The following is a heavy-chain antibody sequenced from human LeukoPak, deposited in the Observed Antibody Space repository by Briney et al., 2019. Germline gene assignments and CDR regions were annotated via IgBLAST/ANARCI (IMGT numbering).Heavy chain of an antibody. V-gene: IGHV4-34*01. CDR1: GGSFSSYY. CDR3: ARGPPPRHFDY. J-gene: IGHJ4*02. CDR2: INHSGST. Sequence: SETLSLTCAVYGGSFSSYYWSWIRQPPGKGLEWIGEINHSGSTNYNPSLKSRVTISVDTSKNQFSLKLSSVTAADTAVYYCARGPPPRHFDYWGQGTLVTVSS.